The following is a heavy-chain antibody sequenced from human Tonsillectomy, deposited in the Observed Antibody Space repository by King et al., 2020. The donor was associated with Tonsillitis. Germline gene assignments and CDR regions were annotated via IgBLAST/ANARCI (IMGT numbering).Heavy chain of an antibody. D-gene: IGHD3-3*01. CDR3: ARDNGDYDFWSGYSGYYYMDV. CDR2: IYTSGST. V-gene: IGHV4-61*02. CDR1: GGSISSGSYY. J-gene: IGHJ6*03. Sequence: QLQESGPGLVKPSQTLSLTCTVSGGSISSGSYYWSWIRQPAGKGLEWIGRIYTSGSTNYNPSLKSRVTISVDTSKNQFSLKLSSVTAADTAVYYCARDNGDYDFWSGYSGYYYMDVWGKGTTVTVSS.